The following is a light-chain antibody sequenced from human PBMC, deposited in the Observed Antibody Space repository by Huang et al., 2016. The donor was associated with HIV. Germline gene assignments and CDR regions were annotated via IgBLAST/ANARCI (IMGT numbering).Light chain of an antibody. CDR1: QSVNNNY. CDR3: QQYGSSPWT. J-gene: IGKJ1*01. CDR2: SSS. Sequence: EIVLTQSPGSLSLSPGEGATLSCRASQSVNNNYLAWYQQKPGQAPRLLILSSSNRATGIPDRFGCSGSGTDFTLTIRSLEPEDFAMYYCQQYGSSPWTFGQGTKVEVK. V-gene: IGKV3-20*01.